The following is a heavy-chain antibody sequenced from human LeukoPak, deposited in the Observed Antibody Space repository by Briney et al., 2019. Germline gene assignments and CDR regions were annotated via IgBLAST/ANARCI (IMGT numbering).Heavy chain of an antibody. D-gene: IGHD3-22*01. Sequence: ASVKVSCETSAYSLTAYYIHWARQAPGQGLEWMGWINPNSGGTNYAQKFQGRLSLSRDTSISTAYMELSRLRSDDTAAYYCARGGGSSGYPDHWGQGTLVTVSS. CDR2: INPNSGGT. J-gene: IGHJ4*02. CDR1: AYSLTAYY. V-gene: IGHV1-2*02. CDR3: ARGGGSSGYPDH.